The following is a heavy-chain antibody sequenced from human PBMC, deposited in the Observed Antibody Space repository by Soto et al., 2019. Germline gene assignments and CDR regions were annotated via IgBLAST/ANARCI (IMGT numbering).Heavy chain of an antibody. J-gene: IGHJ6*03. V-gene: IGHV1-8*01. CDR3: ARTSIAAAQPPFYYYYYMDV. D-gene: IGHD6-13*01. CDR1: GYTFTSYD. Sequence: GASVKVSCKASGYTFTSYDINWVRQATGQGLEWMGWMNPNSGNTGYAQKFQGRLTISKDTSKSQVVLTMTNMDPVDTATYYCARTSIAAAQPPFYYYYYMDVWGKGTTVTVSS. CDR2: MNPNSGNT.